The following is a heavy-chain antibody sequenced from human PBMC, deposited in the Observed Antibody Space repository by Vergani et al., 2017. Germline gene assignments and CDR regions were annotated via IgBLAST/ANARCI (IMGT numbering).Heavy chain of an antibody. D-gene: IGHD1-14*01. CDR3: ARDLRLLYNRFDP. V-gene: IGHV3-33*08. CDR1: GSTSSYYG. CDR2: TWYDGNNK. Sequence: LQLVESGGGLVQPGGSLRLSCAASGSTSSYYGMHWVRQAPGKGLEWVAVTWYDGNNKQYADSVKGRFTISRDNSKSTMYLQMNSLRDEDTGVYYCARDLRLLYNRFDPWGQGTLVTVSS. J-gene: IGHJ5*02.